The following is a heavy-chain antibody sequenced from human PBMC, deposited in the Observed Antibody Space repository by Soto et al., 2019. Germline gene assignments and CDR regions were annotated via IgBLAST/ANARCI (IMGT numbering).Heavy chain of an antibody. D-gene: IGHD2-21*01. Sequence: QVQLVQPGAEVKKPGSSVKVSCKASGGTFSDYGFSWVRQAPGQGLEWMGGIIPIFGTAHYAQKIQARAMIAADQSTSTVYTALSTLRPEDTAVYYCASDAADTGDLLTDFDYWGQGTLVTVSS. CDR1: GGTFSDYG. CDR3: ASDAADTGDLLTDFDY. V-gene: IGHV1-69*12. J-gene: IGHJ4*02. CDR2: IIPIFGTA.